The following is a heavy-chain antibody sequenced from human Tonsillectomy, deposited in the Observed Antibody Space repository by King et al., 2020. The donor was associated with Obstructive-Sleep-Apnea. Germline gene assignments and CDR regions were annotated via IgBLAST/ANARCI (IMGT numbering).Heavy chain of an antibody. D-gene: IGHD6-13*01. V-gene: IGHV3-11*01. CDR3: ARDPLYSSSRYAAPVGGMDV. Sequence: VQLVESGGGLVKPGGSLRLSCAASGFTFSDYYMSWIRQAPGKGLEWVSYISGSGSTIYYADSVKGRFTISRDNAKNSLYLQMNSLRAEDTAVYYCARDPLYSSSRYAAPVGGMDVWGQGTTVTVSS. CDR2: ISGSGSTI. CDR1: GFTFSDYY. J-gene: IGHJ6*02.